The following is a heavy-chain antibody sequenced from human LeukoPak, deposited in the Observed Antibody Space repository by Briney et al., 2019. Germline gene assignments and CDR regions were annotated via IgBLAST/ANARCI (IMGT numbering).Heavy chain of an antibody. CDR2: IKQDGSEK. CDR1: GFTFSNYR. Sequence: GGSLRLSCAASGFTFSNYRMSWVRQAPGKGLEWVANIKQDGSEKYYVDSVEGRFTISRDNAKNSLYLQMNSLRAEDTAVYSCARTNAKINPFDNWGQGTLVTVSS. J-gene: IGHJ4*02. V-gene: IGHV3-7*04. CDR3: ARTNAKINPFDN.